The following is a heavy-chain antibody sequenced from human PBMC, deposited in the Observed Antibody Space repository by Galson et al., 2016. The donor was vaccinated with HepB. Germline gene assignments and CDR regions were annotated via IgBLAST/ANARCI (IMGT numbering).Heavy chain of an antibody. Sequence: TLSLTCAVYGGSFSGYYWSWIRQHPGKGLEWIGYIHYSGNTYYNPSLKTRVIISLDTSKNQFTLKLSSVTAADTAVYYCARQPGRNNWFDPWGQGTLVPVSS. CDR3: ARQPGRNNWFDP. CDR1: GGSFSGYY. CDR2: IHYSGNT. V-gene: IGHV4-31*11. J-gene: IGHJ5*02.